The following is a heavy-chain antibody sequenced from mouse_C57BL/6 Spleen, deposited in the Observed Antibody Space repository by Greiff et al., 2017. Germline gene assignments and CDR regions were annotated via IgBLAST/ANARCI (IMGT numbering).Heavy chain of an antibody. J-gene: IGHJ2*01. D-gene: IGHD1-1*01. CDR1: GYTFTSYG. CDR2: IYPRSGNT. Sequence: QVQLQQSGAELARPGASVKLSCKASGYTFTSYGISWVKQRTGQGLEWIGEIYPRSGNTYYNEKFKGKATLTADKSSSTAYMELRSLTSEDSAVYFCARRDTTVVGGYFDYWGQGTTLTVSS. CDR3: ARRDTTVVGGYFDY. V-gene: IGHV1-81*01.